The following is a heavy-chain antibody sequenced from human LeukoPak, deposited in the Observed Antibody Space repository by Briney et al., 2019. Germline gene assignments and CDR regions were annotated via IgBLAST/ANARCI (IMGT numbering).Heavy chain of an antibody. Sequence: ASVKVSCKASGGTFSSYAISWVRQAPGQGLEWMGGIIPIFGTANYAQKFQGRVTITAAKSTSTAYVELSSLRSEDTAVYYCARVLGSGSYSPAYGMDVWGKGTTVTVSS. CDR2: IIPIFGTA. CDR3: ARVLGSGSYSPAYGMDV. D-gene: IGHD3-10*01. V-gene: IGHV1-69*06. J-gene: IGHJ6*04. CDR1: GGTFSSYA.